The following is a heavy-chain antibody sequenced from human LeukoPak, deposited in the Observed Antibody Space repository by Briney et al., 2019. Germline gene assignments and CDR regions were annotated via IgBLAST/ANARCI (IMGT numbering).Heavy chain of an antibody. V-gene: IGHV3-23*01. CDR3: AKGCGATCYSDFDY. CDR1: GFTFSNYA. Sequence: PGGSLRLSCAASGFTFSNYAMGWVRQAPGKGLEWVSTISGSGTYTFYAGSVKGRFTISRDNSKSTLYLQVNSLRAEDTAVYYCAKGCGATCYSDFDYWGQGTLVTVSS. D-gene: IGHD2-21*02. J-gene: IGHJ4*02. CDR2: ISGSGTYT.